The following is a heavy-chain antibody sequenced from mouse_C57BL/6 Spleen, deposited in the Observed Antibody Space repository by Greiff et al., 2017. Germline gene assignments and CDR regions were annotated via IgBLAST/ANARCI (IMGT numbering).Heavy chain of an antibody. J-gene: IGHJ2*01. CDR3: ARGNPYYGSSYDY. CDR2: ISSGSSTI. Sequence: EVKLVESGGGLVKPGGSLKLSCAASGFTFSDYGMHWVRQAPEKGLEWVAYISSGSSTIYYADTVKGRFTISRDNAKNTLFLQMTSLRSEDTAMYYCARGNPYYGSSYDYWGQGTTLTVSS. CDR1: GFTFSDYG. D-gene: IGHD1-1*01. V-gene: IGHV5-17*01.